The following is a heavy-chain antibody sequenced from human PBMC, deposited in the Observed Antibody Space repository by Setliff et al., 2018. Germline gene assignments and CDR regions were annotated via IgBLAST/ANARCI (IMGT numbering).Heavy chain of an antibody. CDR3: ASDCSGGSVTCH. Sequence: SETLSLTCTVSGGSISSHYWSWIRQPPGKGLEWIGYIYYSGSTYYNPSLKSRVTISVDTSKNQFSLKLSSVTAADTAVYYCASDCSGGSVTCHWGQGTLVTVSS. CDR1: GGSISSHY. D-gene: IGHD2-15*01. CDR2: IYYSGST. J-gene: IGHJ4*02. V-gene: IGHV4-59*08.